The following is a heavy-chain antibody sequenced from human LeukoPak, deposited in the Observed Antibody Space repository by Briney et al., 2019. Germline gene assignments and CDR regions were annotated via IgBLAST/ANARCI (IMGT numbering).Heavy chain of an antibody. CDR1: GGSISSYY. J-gene: IGHJ4*02. CDR2: NYTSGTT. Sequence: SETLSLTCTVSGGSISSYYWSWIRQPAGKGLEWIGRNYTSGTTNYSPSLKSRVTMSVDTSKNQFSLKLSTVTAADTAVYYCARDDFWSGYYDYWGQGTLVTVSS. V-gene: IGHV4-4*07. D-gene: IGHD3-3*01. CDR3: ARDDFWSGYYDY.